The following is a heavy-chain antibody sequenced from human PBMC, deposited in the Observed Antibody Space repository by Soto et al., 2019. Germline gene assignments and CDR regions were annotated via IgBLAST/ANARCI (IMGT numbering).Heavy chain of an antibody. V-gene: IGHV5-51*01. CDR3: ARSGSITIFGVAPLVMDV. D-gene: IGHD3-3*01. J-gene: IGHJ6*02. CDR1: GYSFTSYW. CDR2: IYPGDSDT. Sequence: PGESLKISCKGSGYSFTSYWIGWVRPMPGKGLEWMGSIYPGDSDTRYSPSFQGQVTISADKSISTAYLQWSSLKASDTAMYYCARSGSITIFGVAPLVMDVWGQGTTVTVSS.